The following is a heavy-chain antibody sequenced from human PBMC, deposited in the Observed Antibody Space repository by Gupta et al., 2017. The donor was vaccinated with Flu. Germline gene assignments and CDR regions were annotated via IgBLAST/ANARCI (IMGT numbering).Heavy chain of an antibody. J-gene: IGHJ4*02. Sequence: QVRLGQSGAEVKKPGASVKVSCRASGYIFTDYYIHWVRQAPGQGLEWMGWINPNTGATNYAKRFQGRVTVTRDTSLRLAYMEWSGRRYDDTAVYYCARDHCGGGSCFSDYWGQGSLVSVSS. CDR1: GYIFTDYY. D-gene: IGHD2-15*01. CDR3: ARDHCGGGSCFSDY. CDR2: INPNTGAT. V-gene: IGHV1-2*02.